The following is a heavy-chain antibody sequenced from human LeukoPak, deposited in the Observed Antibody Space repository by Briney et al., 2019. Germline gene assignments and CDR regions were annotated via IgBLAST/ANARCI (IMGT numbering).Heavy chain of an antibody. CDR1: GYTFTAAY. Sequence: GASVKVSCKASGYTFTAAYIHTVRQAPGQGLEWMGWINPNSGGTNYAQKFQGRVTMTRDTSISTAYMELNRLRSDDTAVYCCATDKLSQRLLDYWGQGTLVTVSS. D-gene: IGHD6-19*01. J-gene: IGHJ4*02. CDR2: INPNSGGT. CDR3: ATDKLSQRLLDY. V-gene: IGHV1-2*02.